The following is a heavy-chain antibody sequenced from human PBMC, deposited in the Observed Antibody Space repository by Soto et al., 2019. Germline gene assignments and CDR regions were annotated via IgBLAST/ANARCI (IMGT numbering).Heavy chain of an antibody. CDR3: ARAYSSGWWTVY. J-gene: IGHJ4*02. CDR1: GFTFSSYS. CDR2: ISSSSSYI. V-gene: IGHV3-21*01. Sequence: GGSLRLSCAASGFTFSSYSMNWVRQAPGKGLEWVSSISSSSSYIYYADSVKGRFTISRDNAKNSLYLQMNSLRAEDTAVYYCARAYSSGWWTVYWGQGTLVTVSS. D-gene: IGHD6-19*01.